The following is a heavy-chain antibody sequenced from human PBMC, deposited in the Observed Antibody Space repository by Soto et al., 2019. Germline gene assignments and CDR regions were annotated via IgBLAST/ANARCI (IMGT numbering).Heavy chain of an antibody. Sequence: SETLSLTCTVSGASITGSFFWSWIRQPAGKGLEWIGRFSLSGTTNYNPSLRSRVTMSADVSKNQFSLRLTSVTAADTALYYCARGMTPPCAPAWYYFDSPGQRTLVTVS. CDR1: GASITGSFF. CDR2: FSLSGTT. V-gene: IGHV4-4*07. D-gene: IGHD2-21*01. CDR3: ARGMTPPCAPAWYYFDS. J-gene: IGHJ4*02.